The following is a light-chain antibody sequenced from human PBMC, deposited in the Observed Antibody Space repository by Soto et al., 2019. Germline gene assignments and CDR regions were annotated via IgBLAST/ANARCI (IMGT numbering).Light chain of an antibody. CDR2: GAS. V-gene: IGKV3-20*01. J-gene: IGKJ4*01. CDR3: QQYGSSLGVT. Sequence: EIGLTQSLGALSLYKGERATLSCRASQSVSSSYLAWYQQKPGQAPRLLIYGASSRATGIPDRFSGSGSGTDFTLTISRLEPEDFAVYYCQQYGSSLGVTFGGGTKVAIK. CDR1: QSVSSSY.